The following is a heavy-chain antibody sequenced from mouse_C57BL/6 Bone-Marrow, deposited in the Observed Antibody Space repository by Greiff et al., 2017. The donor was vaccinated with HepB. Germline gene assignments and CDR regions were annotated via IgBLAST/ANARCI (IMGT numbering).Heavy chain of an antibody. CDR2: IWSGGST. J-gene: IGHJ2*01. D-gene: IGHD2-5*01. V-gene: IGHV2-2*01. Sequence: QVQLQQSGPGLVQPSQSLSITCTVSGFSLTSYGVHWVRQSPGKGLEWLGVIWSGGSTDDNAAFISRLSTSKDNSKSQVFFKMNSLQADDTAIYYCARSKWDYSNYLYYFDYWGQGTTLTVSS. CDR3: ARSKWDYSNYLYYFDY. CDR1: GFSLTSYG.